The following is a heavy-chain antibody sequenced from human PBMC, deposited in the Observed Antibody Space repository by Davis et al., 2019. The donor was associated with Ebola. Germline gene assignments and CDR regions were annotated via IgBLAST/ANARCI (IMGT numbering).Heavy chain of an antibody. D-gene: IGHD3-22*01. V-gene: IGHV3-30*18. J-gene: IGHJ6*02. CDR1: GFTFSSYG. Sequence: GESLKISCAASGFTFSSYGMHWVRQAPGKGLEWVAVISYDGSNKYYADSVKGRFTISRDNSKNTLYLQMNSLRAEDTAVYYCAKDRITMIVGALCYYYYGMDVWGQGTTVTVSS. CDR3: AKDRITMIVGALCYYYYGMDV. CDR2: ISYDGSNK.